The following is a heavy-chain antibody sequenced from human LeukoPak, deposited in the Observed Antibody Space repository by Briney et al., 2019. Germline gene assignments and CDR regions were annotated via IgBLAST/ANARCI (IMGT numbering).Heavy chain of an antibody. J-gene: IGHJ4*02. Sequence: SETLSLTCTVSGGSISSYYWSWIRQPPGRGLEWIGCIFYSGTTNYNPSLKSRVTISVDTSKNQFSLKLSSVTAADTAVYYCATSIASSGEVDYWGQGTLVTVSS. V-gene: IGHV4-59*01. CDR2: IFYSGTT. CDR1: GGSISSYY. D-gene: IGHD3-10*01. CDR3: ATSIASSGEVDY.